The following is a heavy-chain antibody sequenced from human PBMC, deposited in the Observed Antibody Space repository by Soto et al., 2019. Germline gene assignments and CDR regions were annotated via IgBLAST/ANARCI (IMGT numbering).Heavy chain of an antibody. Sequence: LRLSCEAFGFSFSDDWMHWVRQAPGKGLVWVSSVSSVGSTTDYADSVKGRFTISRDNAKNTLYLQMNSLGAEDTAVYYCVRGKYSGSYFFDYWGQGTLVTVSS. D-gene: IGHD1-26*01. CDR2: VSSVGSTT. CDR1: GFSFSDDW. J-gene: IGHJ4*02. CDR3: VRGKYSGSYFFDY. V-gene: IGHV3-74*01.